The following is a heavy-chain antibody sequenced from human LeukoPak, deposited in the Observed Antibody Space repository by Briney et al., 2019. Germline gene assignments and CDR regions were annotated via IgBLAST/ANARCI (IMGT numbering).Heavy chain of an antibody. CDR3: ARGQLRYFDWLLEDYYYYGMDV. V-gene: IGHV1-8*01. CDR2: MNPNSGNT. Sequence: ASVKVSCKSSVYTFTSYDINWVRQATGQGLEWMGWMNPNSGNTGYAQKFQGRVTMTRNISISTAYMELSSLRSEDTAVYYCARGQLRYFDWLLEDYYYYGMDVWGQGTTVTVSS. J-gene: IGHJ6*02. CDR1: VYTFTSYD. D-gene: IGHD3-9*01.